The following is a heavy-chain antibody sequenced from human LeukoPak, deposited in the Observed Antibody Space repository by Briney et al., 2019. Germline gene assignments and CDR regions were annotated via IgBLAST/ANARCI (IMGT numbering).Heavy chain of an antibody. CDR2: IYYSGST. Sequence: SETLSLTCTVSGGSISSGGYYWSWIRQHPGKGLEWIGYIYYSGSTYYNPSLKSRVTISVDTSKNQFSLKLSSVTAADTAVYYCAPRRQSRGHYYGSGSFQDYWGQGTLVTVSS. J-gene: IGHJ4*02. CDR1: GGSISSGGYY. V-gene: IGHV4-31*03. CDR3: APRRQSRGHYYGSGSFQDY. D-gene: IGHD3-10*01.